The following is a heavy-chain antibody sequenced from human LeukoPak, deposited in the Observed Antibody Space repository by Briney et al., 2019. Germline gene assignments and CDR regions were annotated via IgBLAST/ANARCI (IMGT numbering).Heavy chain of an antibody. Sequence: PGGSLRLSCAASGFTFSHYWMSWVRQAPGKGLEWVANIKEDGSERNYVDSVKGRFTISRDNAKNSLLLQMNSLRAEDTAVYYCARVRVPGSYYMDVWGKGTTVTVSS. V-gene: IGHV3-7*03. CDR3: ARVRVPGSYYMDV. CDR2: IKEDGSER. CDR1: GFTFSHYW. J-gene: IGHJ6*03. D-gene: IGHD1-26*01.